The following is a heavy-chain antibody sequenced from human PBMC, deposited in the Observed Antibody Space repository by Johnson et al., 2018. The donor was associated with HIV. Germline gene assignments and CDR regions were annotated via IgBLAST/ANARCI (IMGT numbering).Heavy chain of an antibody. D-gene: IGHD3-3*01. V-gene: IGHV3-30*04. Sequence: QVQLVESGGGVVQPGRSLRLSCAASGFTFSDYAMHWVRQAPGKGLEWVASISSDGNNKYFADSVQGRFTISRDNSKNTLYLQMNSLRAEDTAVYCCAREFARFLGWFQTDGRAFDIWGQGTMVTVSS. CDR2: ISSDGNNK. CDR1: GFTFSDYA. J-gene: IGHJ3*02. CDR3: AREFARFLGWFQTDGRAFDI.